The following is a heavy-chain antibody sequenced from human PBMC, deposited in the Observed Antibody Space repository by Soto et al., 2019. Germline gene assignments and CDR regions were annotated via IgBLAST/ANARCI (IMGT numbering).Heavy chain of an antibody. CDR2: INAGNGNT. V-gene: IGHV1-3*01. CDR3: ARVGAVAGPYYFDY. J-gene: IGHJ4*02. CDR1: GYTFTSYA. Sequence: QVQLVQSGAEVKKPGASVKVSCKASGYTFTSYAMHWVRQAPGQRLEWMGWINAGNGNTKYSQKFQGRVTITRDTSASTAYMELSSLRSEDTAVYYCARVGAVAGPYYFDYWGQGTLVTVSS. D-gene: IGHD6-19*01.